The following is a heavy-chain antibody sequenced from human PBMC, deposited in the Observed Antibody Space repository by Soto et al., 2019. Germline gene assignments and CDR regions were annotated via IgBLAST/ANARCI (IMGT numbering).Heavy chain of an antibody. CDR3: ARSIAAAGSFGPYYYYGMDV. J-gene: IGHJ6*02. CDR1: GFTFSSNA. D-gene: IGHD6-13*01. V-gene: IGHV3-33*01. Sequence: QVQLVESGGGVVQPGGSLRLSCAASGFTFSSNAMHWVRRAPGRGRGGGAVIWYDGSNKYYADSGKGRFTISRDNSKNTLYLQMNSLRAEDTAVYYCARSIAAAGSFGPYYYYGMDVWGQGTTVTVSS. CDR2: IWYDGSNK.